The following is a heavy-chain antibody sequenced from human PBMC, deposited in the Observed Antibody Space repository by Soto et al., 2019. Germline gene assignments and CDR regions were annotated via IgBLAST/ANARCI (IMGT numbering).Heavy chain of an antibody. CDR2: IWYDGSNK. D-gene: IGHD3-3*01. Sequence: GGSLRLSCAASGFTFSSYGMHWVRQAPGKGLEWVAVIWYDGSNKYYADSVKGRFSISRDTSKNMLYLQMNNLRGDDTAVYYCVRWSYLDYWGQGTRVTVSS. CDR1: GFTFSSYG. J-gene: IGHJ4*02. CDR3: VRWSYLDY. V-gene: IGHV3-33*01.